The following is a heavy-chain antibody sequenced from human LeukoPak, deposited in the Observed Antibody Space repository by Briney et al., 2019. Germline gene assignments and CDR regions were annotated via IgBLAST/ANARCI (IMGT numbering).Heavy chain of an antibody. CDR3: ARLGSIAAAGTPDY. CDR1: GCTFSDYY. Sequence: ESLRLSCAASGCTFSDYYMSWIRQAPGKGLEWVSYISGTSSYTTYADSVKGRFTISRDNAKNSLYLQMNSLRGEDTAVYYCARLGSIAAAGTPDYWGQGTLVTVSS. CDR2: ISGTSSYT. V-gene: IGHV3-11*06. J-gene: IGHJ4*02. D-gene: IGHD6-13*01.